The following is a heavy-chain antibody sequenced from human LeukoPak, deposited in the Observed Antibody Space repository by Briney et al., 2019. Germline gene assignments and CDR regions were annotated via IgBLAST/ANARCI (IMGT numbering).Heavy chain of an antibody. CDR2: IHYSGST. J-gene: IGHJ4*02. V-gene: IGHV4-59*01. CDR3: ARDSGMAVADFDY. CDR1: GGSIGSFF. Sequence: PSETLSLTCTVSGGSIGSFFWSWIRQPPGKALEWIGYIHYSGSTKYNPSLKSRVTISVDTSENQFSLTLNSVTAADTAVYYCARDSGMAVADFDYWGQGTLVTVSS. D-gene: IGHD6-19*01.